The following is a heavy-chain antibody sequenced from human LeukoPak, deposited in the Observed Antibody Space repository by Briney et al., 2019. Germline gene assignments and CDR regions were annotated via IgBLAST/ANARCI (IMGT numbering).Heavy chain of an antibody. V-gene: IGHV3-30*03. D-gene: IGHD5-24*01. CDR1: GFTFSSYG. Sequence: GGSLRLSCAASGFTFSSYGMHWVRQAPGRGLEWVAVISYDGSNKYYADPVKGRFTISRDNSKNTLYLQMNSLRAEDTAVYYCAREMATPNWGNFDYWGQGTLVTVSS. CDR3: AREMATPNWGNFDY. J-gene: IGHJ4*02. CDR2: ISYDGSNK.